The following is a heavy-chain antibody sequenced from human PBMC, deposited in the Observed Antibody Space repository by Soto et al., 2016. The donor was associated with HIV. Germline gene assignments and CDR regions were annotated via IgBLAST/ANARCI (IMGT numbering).Heavy chain of an antibody. Sequence: VQLVESGGGVVQPGRSLRLSCAASGFTFSSYAMHWVRQAPGKGLEWVAVISYDGSNKYYADSVKGRFTISRDKSKNTLYLQMNSLRAEDTAVYYCARDDYGDYTYDYWGQGTLAPSPQ. CDR3: ARDDYGDYTYDY. CDR1: GFTFSSYA. CDR2: ISYDGSNK. D-gene: IGHD4-17*01. V-gene: IGHV3-30*04. J-gene: IGHJ4*02.